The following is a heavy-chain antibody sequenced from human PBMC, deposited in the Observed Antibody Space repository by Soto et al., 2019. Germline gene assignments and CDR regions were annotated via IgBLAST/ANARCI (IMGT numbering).Heavy chain of an antibody. V-gene: IGHV1-2*02. D-gene: IGHD5-12*01. CDR3: ARERGGATATLDYYYFYMDV. Sequence: ASVKVSCKTSGDSFNDYYIHWVRQAPGQGLEWMGWINPNGGGTKYAQKFQGRVTVTRDTSIRTVYMELSSLRSGDTAVYYCARERGGATATLDYYYFYMDVWGKGTRVTVSS. J-gene: IGHJ6*03. CDR1: GDSFNDYY. CDR2: INPNGGGT.